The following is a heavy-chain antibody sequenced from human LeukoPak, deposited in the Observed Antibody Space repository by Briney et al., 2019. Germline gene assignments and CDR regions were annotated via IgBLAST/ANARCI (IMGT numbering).Heavy chain of an antibody. D-gene: IGHD6-6*01. J-gene: IGHJ4*02. CDR2: ISGSGGNT. V-gene: IGHV3-23*01. Sequence: PGGSLRLSCAPSGFTFSSYAMSWVRQAPGMGLEWLSAISGSGGNTYYADSVKGRFTISRDNSQSTLSLQMNSLRAEDTAVYFCAKAGYRGSSVNYFDYWGQGTLVTVSS. CDR1: GFTFSSYA. CDR3: AKAGYRGSSVNYFDY.